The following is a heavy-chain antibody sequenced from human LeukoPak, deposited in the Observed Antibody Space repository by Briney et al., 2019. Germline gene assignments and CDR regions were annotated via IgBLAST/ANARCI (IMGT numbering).Heavy chain of an antibody. CDR2: IGPHSSAT. V-gene: IGHV1-2*02. D-gene: IGHD2/OR15-2a*01. Sequence: ASMKVSCKSSGFTFTDYYIHWVRQAPGQGLEWMGYIGPHSSATSSPQEFQGRVTMTRDTSMSTAYMELTRLTSDDTAVYYCAREGNGLLSKDFDYWGQGTLVTVST. CDR1: GFTFTDYY. J-gene: IGHJ4*02. CDR3: AREGNGLLSKDFDY.